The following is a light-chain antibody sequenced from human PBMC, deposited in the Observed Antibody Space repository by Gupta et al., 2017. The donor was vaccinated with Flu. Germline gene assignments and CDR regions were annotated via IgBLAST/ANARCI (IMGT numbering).Light chain of an antibody. CDR3: QQSVS. J-gene: IGKJ2*03. CDR1: QSISSY. CDR2: AAS. V-gene: IGKV1-39*01. Sequence: DIQMTQSPSSLSASVGDRVTITCRASQSISSYLNWYQQKPGKAPKLLIYAASSLQSGVPSRFSGSGSGTDFTLTSSSLQPEDFATYYCQQSVSFGQGTKLEIK.